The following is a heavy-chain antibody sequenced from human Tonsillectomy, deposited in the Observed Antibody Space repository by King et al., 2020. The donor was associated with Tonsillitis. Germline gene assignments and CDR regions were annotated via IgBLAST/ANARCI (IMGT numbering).Heavy chain of an antibody. CDR3: AKMHSSGWYYFDY. Sequence: VQLVESGGGVVQPGRSLRLSCAASGFTFSTYGMHWVRQAPGKGLEWVAVISYDGSNKYYADSVKGRFTISRDNSKNTLYLQMNSLRAEDTAVYYCAKMHSSGWYYFDYWGQGTLVIVSS. D-gene: IGHD6-19*01. CDR1: GFTFSTYG. J-gene: IGHJ4*02. CDR2: ISYDGSNK. V-gene: IGHV3-30*18.